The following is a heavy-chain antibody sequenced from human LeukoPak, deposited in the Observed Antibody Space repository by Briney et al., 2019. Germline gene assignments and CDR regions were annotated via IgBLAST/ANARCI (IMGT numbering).Heavy chain of an antibody. CDR3: AGGSRAVAGTYYYYGMDV. J-gene: IGHJ6*04. D-gene: IGHD6-19*01. CDR2: TYYRSKWYN. V-gene: IGHV6-1*01. CDR1: GDSVSSNSAA. Sequence: SQTLSLTCAISGDSVSSNSAAWNWIRQSPSRGLEWLGRTYYRSKWYNDYAVSVKSRITINPDTSKNQFSLQLNSVTPEDTAVYYCAGGSRAVAGTYYYYGMDVWGKGTTVTVSS.